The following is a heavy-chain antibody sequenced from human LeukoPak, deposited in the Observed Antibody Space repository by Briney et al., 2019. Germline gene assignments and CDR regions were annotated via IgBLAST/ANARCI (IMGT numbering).Heavy chain of an antibody. CDR3: ARDMYSSGWHDY. J-gene: IGHJ4*02. Sequence: PGGSLRLSCAGSGFIFENYWMSWVRQAPGKGLEWVASIKQDESKRFFVDSVKGRFTISRDNAKNSLYLQMNSLRAEDTAVYYCARDMYSSGWHDYWGQGTLVTVSS. V-gene: IGHV3-7*01. D-gene: IGHD6-19*01. CDR1: GFIFENYW. CDR2: IKQDESKR.